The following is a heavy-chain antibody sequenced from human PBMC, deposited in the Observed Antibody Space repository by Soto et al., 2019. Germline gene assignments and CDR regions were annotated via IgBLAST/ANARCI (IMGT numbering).Heavy chain of an antibody. CDR3: AKSIRYCSSTSCYNYWYFDL. Sequence: EVQLVESGGGLVQPGRSLRLSCAASGFTFDDYAMHWVRQAPGKGLEWVSGISWNSGSIGYADSVKGRFTISRDNAKNSLYLQMNCLRAEDTALYYCAKSIRYCSSTSCYNYWYFDLWGRGTLVTVSS. CDR1: GFTFDDYA. CDR2: ISWNSGSI. V-gene: IGHV3-9*01. J-gene: IGHJ2*01. D-gene: IGHD2-2*01.